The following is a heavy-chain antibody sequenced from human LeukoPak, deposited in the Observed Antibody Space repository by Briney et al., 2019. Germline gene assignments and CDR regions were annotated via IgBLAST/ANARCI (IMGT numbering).Heavy chain of an antibody. Sequence: GGSLRLSCAASGFTFSSYAMSWVRQAPGKGLEWVSAISGSGGSTYYADSVKGRFTISRDNSKNTLYLQMNSLRAEDTAVYYCAKDTTPYSGYDGLFDYWGQGTLVTVSS. V-gene: IGHV3-23*01. CDR1: GFTFSSYA. D-gene: IGHD5-12*01. J-gene: IGHJ4*02. CDR3: AKDTTPYSGYDGLFDY. CDR2: ISGSGGST.